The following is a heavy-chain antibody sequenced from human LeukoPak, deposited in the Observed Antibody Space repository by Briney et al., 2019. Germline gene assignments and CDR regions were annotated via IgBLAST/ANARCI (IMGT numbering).Heavy chain of an antibody. D-gene: IGHD3-3*01. CDR3: AKVFWSGYYSDYYYYMDV. CDR2: ISGSGGST. V-gene: IGHV3-23*01. Sequence: PGGSLRLSCAASGFAFSSYAMSWVRQAPGKGLEWVSAISGSGGSTYCADSVKSRFTISRDNSKNTLYLQMNSLTAEDTAVYYCAKVFWSGYYSDYYYYMDVWGKGTTVTVSS. CDR1: GFAFSSYA. J-gene: IGHJ6*03.